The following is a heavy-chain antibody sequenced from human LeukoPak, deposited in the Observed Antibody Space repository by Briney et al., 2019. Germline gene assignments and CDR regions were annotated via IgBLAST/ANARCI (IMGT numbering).Heavy chain of an antibody. D-gene: IGHD6-19*01. CDR1: GFTFSSYA. CDR2: ISSSSSYI. CDR3: ARDGAVAGRFDY. J-gene: IGHJ4*02. Sequence: PGGSLRLSCAASGFTFSSYAMSWVRQAPGKGLEWVSSISSSSSYIYYADSVKGRFTISRDNAKNSLYLQMNSLRAEDTAVYYCARDGAVAGRFDYWGQGTLVTVSS. V-gene: IGHV3-21*01.